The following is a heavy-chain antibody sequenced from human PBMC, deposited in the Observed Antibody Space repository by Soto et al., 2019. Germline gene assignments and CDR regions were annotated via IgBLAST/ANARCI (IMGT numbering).Heavy chain of an antibody. J-gene: IGHJ6*03. CDR2: ISAYNGNT. CDR3: ARESPSRYFDWLAYYMDV. CDR1: GYTFTSYG. V-gene: IGHV1-18*01. Sequence: QVQLVQSGAEVKKPGASVKVSCKASGYTFTSYGISWVRQAPGQGLEWMGWISAYNGNTNYAQKLQGRVTMTTDTSTSTAYMELRSLRSDDTAVYYCARESPSRYFDWLAYYMDVWGKGTTVTVSS. D-gene: IGHD3-9*01.